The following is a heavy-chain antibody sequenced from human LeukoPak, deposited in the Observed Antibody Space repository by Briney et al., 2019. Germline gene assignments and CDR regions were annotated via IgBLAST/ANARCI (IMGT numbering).Heavy chain of an antibody. CDR2: IYTRGGIT. D-gene: IGHD4-17*01. V-gene: IGHV4-4*07. Sequence: SETLSLTCTVSGGPIDTYYWSWIRQPAGRGLEWIGRIYTRGGITNYNPSLKSRVTISVDTSKTQFSLKLSSVTAADTAIYYCARGGDSWYNWFDPWGQGTLVTVSS. CDR1: GGPIDTYY. J-gene: IGHJ5*02. CDR3: ARGGDSWYNWFDP.